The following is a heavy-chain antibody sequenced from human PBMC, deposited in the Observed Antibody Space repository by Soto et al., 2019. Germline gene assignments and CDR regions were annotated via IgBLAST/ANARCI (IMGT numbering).Heavy chain of an antibody. CDR3: ARRFPRYYDFWSGPEAYFDH. D-gene: IGHD3-3*01. J-gene: IGHJ4*02. Sequence: ASVKVSCKASGYTFTSYDINWVRQATGQGLEWMGWMNPNSGNTGYAQKFQGRVTMTRNTSISTAYMELSSLRSEDTAVYYCARRFPRYYDFWSGPEAYFDHWGQGTLVTVSS. CDR2: MNPNSGNT. CDR1: GYTFTSYD. V-gene: IGHV1-8*01.